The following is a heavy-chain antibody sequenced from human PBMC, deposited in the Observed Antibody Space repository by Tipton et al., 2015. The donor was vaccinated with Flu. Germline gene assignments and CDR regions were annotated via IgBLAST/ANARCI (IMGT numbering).Heavy chain of an antibody. Sequence: QSGPEVKKPGASVKVSCKASGYTFTDYYIHWVRQAPGQGLEWMGQINPNSGGTNYAQKFQGRVTMTRDTSISTAYMELSRLTSDDTAVYYCARDVHSGYHPPGAKNNWFDPWGQGTLFTVSS. CDR1: GYTFTDYY. D-gene: IGHD5-12*01. CDR3: ARDVHSGYHPPGAKNNWFDP. J-gene: IGHJ5*02. V-gene: IGHV1-2*06. CDR2: INPNSGGT.